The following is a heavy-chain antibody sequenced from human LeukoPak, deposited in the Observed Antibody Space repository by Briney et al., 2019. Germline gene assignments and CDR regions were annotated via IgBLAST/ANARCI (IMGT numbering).Heavy chain of an antibody. D-gene: IGHD3-16*01. CDR1: GFIFSTTW. CDR2: INHDGTET. J-gene: IGHJ4*02. CDR3: ATTAGRTGGNS. Sequence: GGSLRLSCAASGFIFSTTWMAWVRRAPGKGPEWVAYINHDGTETNYLDSVKGRFTVSRDNVKNSLYLQMNSLRADDTAVYYCATTAGRTGGNSWGQGALVTVSS. V-gene: IGHV3-7*03.